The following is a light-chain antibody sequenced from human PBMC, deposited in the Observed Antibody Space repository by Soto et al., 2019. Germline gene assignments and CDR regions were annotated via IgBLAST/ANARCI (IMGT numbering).Light chain of an antibody. CDR3: QQSYSTPFT. J-gene: IGKJ3*01. V-gene: IGKV1-39*01. CDR2: AAS. CDR1: QSISSY. Sequence: DLQMTQSPSSLSASLGDRVTITCRARQSISSYLNWYQQKPGTAPKLLIYAASSWQSGVPSRFIGGGSGTDFTLNISSLQPEDFATYYCQQSYSTPFTFGPGTRVDIK.